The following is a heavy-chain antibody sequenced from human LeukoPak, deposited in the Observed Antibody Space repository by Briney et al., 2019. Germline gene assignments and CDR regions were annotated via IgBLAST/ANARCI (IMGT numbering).Heavy chain of an antibody. CDR1: GYTFTSYD. Sequence: GASVKVSCKASGYTFTSYDINWVRQATGQGLEWMGWMNPNSGNTGYAQKFQGRVAITRNTSISTAYMELSSLRSEDTAVYYCARVGCGGSCYGFDPWGQGTLVTVSS. CDR2: MNPNSGNT. V-gene: IGHV1-8*03. D-gene: IGHD2-15*01. CDR3: ARVGCGGSCYGFDP. J-gene: IGHJ5*02.